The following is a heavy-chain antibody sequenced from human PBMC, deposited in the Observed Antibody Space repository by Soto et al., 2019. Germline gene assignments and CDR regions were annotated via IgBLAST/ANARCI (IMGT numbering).Heavy chain of an antibody. CDR1: GFTFSSYS. CDR3: ERDRAAARPRACPQYCYYGKDV. D-gene: IGHD6-6*01. J-gene: IGHJ6*01. Sequence: EVQLVESGGGLVKPGGSLRLSCAASGFTFSSYSMNWVRQAPGKGLEWVSSISSSSSYKYYADSVKGRFTISRDNAKNSLYLQMNSLRAEDTAVYYCERDRAAARPRACPQYCYYGKDVWGQGTTVTVSS. CDR2: ISSSSSYK. V-gene: IGHV3-21*01.